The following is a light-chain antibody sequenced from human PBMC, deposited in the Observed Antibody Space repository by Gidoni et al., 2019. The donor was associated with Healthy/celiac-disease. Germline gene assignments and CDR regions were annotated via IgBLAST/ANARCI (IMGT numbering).Light chain of an antibody. Sequence: QSVLTQPPSVSGAPGPRVTNSCAGSSSNIGAGYDVHWYQQLPGPAPQLLIYGTSNRPSGVADRFSGAKSGTSASLAITGLQAEDEADYYCQSYDSSLSGWVFGGGTKLTVL. CDR3: QSYDSSLSGWV. CDR1: SSNIGAGYD. J-gene: IGLJ3*02. V-gene: IGLV1-40*01. CDR2: GTS.